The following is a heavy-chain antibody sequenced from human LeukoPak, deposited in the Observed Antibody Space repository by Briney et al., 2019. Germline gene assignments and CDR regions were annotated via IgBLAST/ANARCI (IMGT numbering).Heavy chain of an antibody. CDR3: VKDKGSGWYFDAFDI. V-gene: IGHV3-9*03. D-gene: IGHD6-19*01. Sequence: GGSLRLSCAASGFRFDEYAMNWVRQAPGKGLEWVSGISWNSITIAYADSVKGRFTTSRDNAKNSLYLQMNSLRAEDMALYYCVKDKGSGWYFDAFDIWGQGTMVTVAS. CDR2: ISWNSITI. CDR1: GFRFDEYA. J-gene: IGHJ3*02.